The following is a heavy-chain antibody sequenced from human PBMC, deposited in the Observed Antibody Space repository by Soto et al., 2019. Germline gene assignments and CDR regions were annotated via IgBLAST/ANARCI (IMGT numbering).Heavy chain of an antibody. D-gene: IGHD5-12*01. J-gene: IGHJ4*02. Sequence: QVQLVQSGGEVKKPGASVTVSCKASGYTFINYHITWVRQAPGQGLEWMAWINTYNGMTDYAQRFQGRVTMTRDISTSKAYMELRNLGSDDTAVYFCAKSPRGEMATDWGQGTLVTVSS. CDR3: AKSPRGEMATD. CDR2: INTYNGMT. V-gene: IGHV1-18*01. CDR1: GYTFINYH.